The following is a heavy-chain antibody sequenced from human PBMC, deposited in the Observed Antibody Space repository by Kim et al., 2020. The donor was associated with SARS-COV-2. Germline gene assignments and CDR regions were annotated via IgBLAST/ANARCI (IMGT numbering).Heavy chain of an antibody. V-gene: IGHV4-39*01. CDR3: ARVLHELDAFEV. CDR2: IYYSGST. J-gene: IGHJ3*01. CDR1: GGSISSSSYY. Sequence: SETLSLTCTVSGGSISSSSYYWGWIRQPPGKGLEWIGSIYYSGSTYYNPSLKSRVTISVDTSKNQFSLKLSSVTAADTAVYYCARVLHELDAFEVCGQGT. D-gene: IGHD1-26*01.